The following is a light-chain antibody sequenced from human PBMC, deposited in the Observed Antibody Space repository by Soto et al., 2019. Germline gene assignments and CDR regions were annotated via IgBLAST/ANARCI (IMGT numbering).Light chain of an antibody. CDR1: QSVSSN. Sequence: IVLTQSPGTLSLSPGERATVCCRVSQSVSSNLAWYQQKPGQPPRLLIYGASTRVTGIPARFSGSGSGTEFTLTISSLQSEDFALYYCQQYDKWPWTFGQGTKVDIK. J-gene: IGKJ1*01. CDR2: GAS. CDR3: QQYDKWPWT. V-gene: IGKV3-15*01.